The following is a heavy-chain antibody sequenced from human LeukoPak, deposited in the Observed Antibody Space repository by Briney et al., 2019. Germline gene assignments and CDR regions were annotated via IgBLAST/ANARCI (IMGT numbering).Heavy chain of an antibody. V-gene: IGHV3-21*01. J-gene: IGHJ4*02. CDR3: ARGGALRYFDWLFPELDY. Sequence: GGSLRLSCAASGFTFSSYSMNWVRQAPGKGLEWVSSISSSSSYIYYADSVKGRFTISRDNAKNSLYLQMNSLRAEDTAVYYCARGGALRYFDWLFPELDYWGQGTLVTVSS. CDR2: ISSSSSYI. D-gene: IGHD3-9*01. CDR1: GFTFSSYS.